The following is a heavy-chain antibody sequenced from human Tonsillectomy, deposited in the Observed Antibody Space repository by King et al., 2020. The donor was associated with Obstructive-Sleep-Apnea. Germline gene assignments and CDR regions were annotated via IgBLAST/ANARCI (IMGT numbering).Heavy chain of an antibody. J-gene: IGHJ4*02. CDR1: GFTFSSYA. Sequence: VQLVESGGGLVQPGGSLRLSCAASGFTFSSYAMSWVRQAPGKGLEWVSAISGSGGSTYYADSVKRRFTISRDNSKNTLYLQMKSLRAEDAAVYYCAKDGGYCSSTSCAPKEHDYWGQATLVTVSS. CDR2: ISGSGGST. V-gene: IGHV3-23*04. CDR3: AKDGGYCSSTSCAPKEHDY. D-gene: IGHD2-2*01.